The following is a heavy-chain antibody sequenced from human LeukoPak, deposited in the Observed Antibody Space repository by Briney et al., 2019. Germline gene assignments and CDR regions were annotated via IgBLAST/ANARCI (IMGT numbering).Heavy chain of an antibody. J-gene: IGHJ4*02. CDR1: GFTFSSYA. V-gene: IGHV3-30-3*01. CDR2: ISYDGSNK. CDR3: ARDVNRANLFDY. D-gene: IGHD1-14*01. Sequence: GRSLRLSCAASGFTFSSYAMHWVRQAPGKGLEWVAVISYDGSNKYYADSVKGRFTISRDNSKNTLYLQMNSLRAEDTAVYYCARDVNRANLFDYWGQGTLVTVSS.